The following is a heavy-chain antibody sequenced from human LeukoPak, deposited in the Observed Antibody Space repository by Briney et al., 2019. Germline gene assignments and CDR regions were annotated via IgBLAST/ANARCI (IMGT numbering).Heavy chain of an antibody. Sequence: SETLSLTCTVSNDTISPLYWGWIRQPPGKGLEFIGYIFYSGTTNFNPSLKSRVTLSVDTSKNQFSLRLNSVTAADTAVYYCARGGSAAKYYFDSWGQGTLVTVSS. D-gene: IGHD6-13*01. J-gene: IGHJ4*02. CDR3: ARGGSAAKYYFDS. CDR1: NDTISPLY. CDR2: IFYSGTT. V-gene: IGHV4-59*11.